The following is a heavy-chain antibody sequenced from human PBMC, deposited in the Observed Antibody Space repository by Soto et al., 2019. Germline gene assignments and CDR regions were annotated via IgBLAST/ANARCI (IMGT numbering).Heavy chain of an antibody. J-gene: IGHJ6*02. CDR3: ARVDRRGAAAGTYYYYGMDV. CDR1: GGSFSGYY. CDR2: INHSGST. V-gene: IGHV4-34*01. Sequence: SETLSLTCAVYGGSFSGYYWSWIRQPPGKGLEWIGEINHSGSTNYNPSLKSRVTISVDTSKNQLSLKLSSVTAADTAVYYCARVDRRGAAAGTYYYYGMDVWGQGTTVTVSS. D-gene: IGHD6-13*01.